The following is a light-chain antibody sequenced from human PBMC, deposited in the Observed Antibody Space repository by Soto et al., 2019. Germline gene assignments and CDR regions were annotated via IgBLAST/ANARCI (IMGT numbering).Light chain of an antibody. Sequence: DIQMTQSPSSLSASVGCRFNITCRASQSVSNYLNWYQQKPGKPPRLLIYTVSSLQNGVSSRLSGSGSGTDLTLTINSMKTQDFETYYCQQYETFPGTFGPGTKVDIK. J-gene: IGKJ1*01. CDR1: QSVSNY. CDR2: TVS. V-gene: IGKV1-39*01. CDR3: QQYETFPGT.